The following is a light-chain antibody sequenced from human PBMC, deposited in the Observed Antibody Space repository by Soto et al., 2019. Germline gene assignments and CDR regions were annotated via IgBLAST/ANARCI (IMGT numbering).Light chain of an antibody. J-gene: IGLJ3*02. CDR3: QTWDTGIQV. CDR1: SGHSNYV. V-gene: IGLV4-69*01. CDR2: VNSDGSH. Sequence: QSVLTQSPSASASLGASVRLTCTLSSGHSNYVIAWHQQQPEKGPRYLMKVNSDGSHNKGDGIPDRFSGSGSGAERHLTISSLQSEDGADYYCQTWDTGIQVFGGGTKLTVL.